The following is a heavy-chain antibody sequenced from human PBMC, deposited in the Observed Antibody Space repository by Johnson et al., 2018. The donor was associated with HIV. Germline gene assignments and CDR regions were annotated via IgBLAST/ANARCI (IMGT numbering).Heavy chain of an antibody. CDR2: ISYDGSNK. J-gene: IGHJ3*02. D-gene: IGHD1-20*01. CDR1: GFTFSSYA. V-gene: IGHV3-30-3*01. CDR3: ARETYNWAGGDAFDI. Sequence: QMQLVESGGGVVQPGRSLRLSCAASGFTFSSYAMHWVRQAPGKGLEWVAVISYDGSNKYYADSVKGRFTISRDNSKNTLYLQMNSLRAEDTAVYYCARETYNWAGGDAFDIWGQGTMVTVSS.